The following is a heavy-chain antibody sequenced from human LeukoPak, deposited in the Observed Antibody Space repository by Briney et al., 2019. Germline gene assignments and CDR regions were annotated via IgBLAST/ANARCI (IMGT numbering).Heavy chain of an antibody. CDR1: GFTLSSYA. V-gene: IGHV3-30-3*01. CDR2: ISYDGSNK. CDR3: AREGPITMISEQGFDY. J-gene: IGHJ4*02. Sequence: PGGSLRLSCAASGFTLSSYAMHWVRQAPGKGLEWVAVISYDGSNKYYADSVKGRFTISRDNSKNTLYLQMNSLRAEDTAVYYCAREGPITMISEQGFDYWGQGTLVTVSS. D-gene: IGHD3-22*01.